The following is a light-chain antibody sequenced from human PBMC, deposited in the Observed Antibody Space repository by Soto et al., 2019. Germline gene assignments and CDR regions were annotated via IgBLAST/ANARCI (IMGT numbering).Light chain of an antibody. CDR2: WAS. Sequence: DIVMTQSPDSLAVSLGERATINCKSSQSVLHSSNNKNYLAWYQQKPGQPPKLLIYWASTRESGVPDRFSGSGSGTDFTLDISSLRAEDVAVYYCQQYYSTPITFGPGTKVDIK. J-gene: IGKJ3*01. CDR1: QSVLHSSNNKNY. V-gene: IGKV4-1*01. CDR3: QQYYSTPIT.